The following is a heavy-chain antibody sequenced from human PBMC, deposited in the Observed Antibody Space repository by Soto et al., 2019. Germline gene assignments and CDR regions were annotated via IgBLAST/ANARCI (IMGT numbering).Heavy chain of an antibody. D-gene: IGHD3-10*01. V-gene: IGHV3-48*03. CDR2: ISSSGSTI. CDR3: ARDPIHYYGSGSYYPY. CDR1: GFTFSSYE. J-gene: IGHJ4*02. Sequence: PGGSLRLSCAASGFTFSSYEMNWVRQAPGKGLEWVSYISSSGSTIYYADSVKGRFTISRDNAKNSLYLKMNSLRAEDTAVYYCARDPIHYYGSGSYYPYWGQGNLVTVSS.